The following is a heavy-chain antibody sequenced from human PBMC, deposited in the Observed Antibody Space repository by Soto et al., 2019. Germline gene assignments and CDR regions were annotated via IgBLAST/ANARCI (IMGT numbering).Heavy chain of an antibody. V-gene: IGHV4-59*08. CDR1: GGSIGNSY. Sequence: QVQLQESGPGLVKPSETLSLTCTVSGGSIGNSYWSWIRQSPGKGLEWIGYIYYSGSSNYNPSLKRRLSISVDTSKNQFPLTLSSVTAADTAVYYCARHSSSWPIFDYWGQGTLVIVSS. D-gene: IGHD6-13*01. J-gene: IGHJ4*02. CDR3: ARHSSSWPIFDY. CDR2: IYYSGSS.